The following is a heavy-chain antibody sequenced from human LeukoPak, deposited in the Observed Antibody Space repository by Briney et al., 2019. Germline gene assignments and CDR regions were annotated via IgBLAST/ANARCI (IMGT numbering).Heavy chain of an antibody. CDR2: ISYDGSNN. CDR3: ARESYYYDSSGYQRSLPGDY. D-gene: IGHD3-22*01. V-gene: IGHV3-30*03. CDR1: GFTFSDYG. J-gene: IGHJ4*02. Sequence: GRSLRLSCAASGFTFSDYGMHWVRQAPGKGLEWVAVISYDGSNNYYADSVKGRFTISRDNSKNTLYLQLNSLRAEDTAVYHCARESYYYDSSGYQRSLPGDYWGQGTLVAVSS.